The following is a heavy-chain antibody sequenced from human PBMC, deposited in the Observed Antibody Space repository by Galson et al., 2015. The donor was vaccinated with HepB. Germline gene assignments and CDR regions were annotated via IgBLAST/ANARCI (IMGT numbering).Heavy chain of an antibody. D-gene: IGHD5-12*01. J-gene: IGHJ4*02. CDR3: ARGYEDYFRTWVY. CDR1: GFTFSWYW. CDR2: IKPDASEK. V-gene: IGHV3-7*01. Sequence: SLRLSYAASGFTFSWYWMSWVRQAPGKGLEWVANIKPDASEKYYVDSVRGRFAISGDNAVTSLYLQKSSLRDEDTAVYFCARGYEDYFRTWVYWGQGTLVTVSS.